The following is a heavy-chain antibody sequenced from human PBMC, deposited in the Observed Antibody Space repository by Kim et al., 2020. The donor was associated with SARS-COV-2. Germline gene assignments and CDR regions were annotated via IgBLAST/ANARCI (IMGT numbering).Heavy chain of an antibody. J-gene: IGHJ4*02. CDR1: GFTFSSYG. D-gene: IGHD6-13*01. Sequence: GGSLRLSCAASGFTFSSYGMHWVRQAPGKGLEWVAVISYDGSNKYYADSVKGRFTISRDNSKNTLYLQMNSLRAEDTAVYYCAKDKRQLVPYFDYWGQGTLVTVSS. CDR3: AKDKRQLVPYFDY. CDR2: ISYDGSNK. V-gene: IGHV3-30*18.